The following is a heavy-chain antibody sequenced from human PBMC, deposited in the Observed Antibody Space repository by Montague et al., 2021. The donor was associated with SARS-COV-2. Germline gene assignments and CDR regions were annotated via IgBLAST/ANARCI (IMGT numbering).Heavy chain of an antibody. D-gene: IGHD2/OR15-2a*01. CDR3: ARDAYYFGPRRENHGAFDP. Sequence: SETLSLTCSVSGDSITPYGDSIGGYFWSWIRQPAGKGLEWIGRIYANGNFDYNPSLNSRVSMSMDTSKQEFSMRLISVTAADTAVYYCARDAYYFGPRRENHGAFDPWGQGILVTVSS. CDR1: GDSITPYGDSIGGYF. V-gene: IGHV4-4*07. J-gene: IGHJ5*02. CDR2: IYANGNF.